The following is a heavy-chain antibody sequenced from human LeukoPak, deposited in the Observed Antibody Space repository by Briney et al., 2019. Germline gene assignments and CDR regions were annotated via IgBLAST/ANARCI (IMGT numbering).Heavy chain of an antibody. J-gene: IGHJ3*02. D-gene: IGHD5-18*01. CDR3: ATTRGYSTNDAFDI. CDR1: GDSLSNYY. CDR2: MYHTGTS. V-gene: IGHV4-59*01. Sequence: SETLSLTCTVSGDSLSNYYWSWIRQPPGKGLEWIGYMYHTGTSDYNPSLQSRVTISLDTPNNKVSLTLTSVTAADTAVYYCATTRGYSTNDAFDIWGQGTRVTVSS.